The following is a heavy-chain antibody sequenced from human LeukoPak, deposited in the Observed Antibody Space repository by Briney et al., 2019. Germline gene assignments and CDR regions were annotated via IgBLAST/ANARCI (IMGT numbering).Heavy chain of an antibody. CDR2: INPRGST. CDR1: GGSFSGYY. Sequence: SETLSLTCAVYGGSFSGYYWSWIRQPPGKGLEWIGEINPRGSTNYNPSLKSRVTISVDTSRNHFSLNLSSVTAADTAVYYCARGESYDYVWATYRYIYFDYWGQGTLVTVS. J-gene: IGHJ4*02. V-gene: IGHV4-34*01. CDR3: ARGESYDYVWATYRYIYFDY. D-gene: IGHD3-16*02.